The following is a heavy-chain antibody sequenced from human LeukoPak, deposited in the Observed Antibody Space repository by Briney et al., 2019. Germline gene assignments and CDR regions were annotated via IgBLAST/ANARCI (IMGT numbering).Heavy chain of an antibody. J-gene: IGHJ4*02. Sequence: ASVKVSCKASGYTFTGYYMHWVRQAPGQGLEWMGWINPNSGGTNYAQKFQGRVTMTTDTSTSTAYMELRSLRSDDTAVYYCARETTYGGYDYWGQGTLVTVSS. CDR1: GYTFTGYY. CDR3: ARETTYGGYDY. CDR2: INPNSGGT. V-gene: IGHV1-2*02. D-gene: IGHD5-12*01.